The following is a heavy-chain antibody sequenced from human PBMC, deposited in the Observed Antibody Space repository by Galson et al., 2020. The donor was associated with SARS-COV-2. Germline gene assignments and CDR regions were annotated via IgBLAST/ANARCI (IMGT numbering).Heavy chain of an antibody. V-gene: IGHV1-18*04. D-gene: IGHD3-22*01. Sequence: GESLKISCKTSGYNFKSYGISWVRQAPGQGLEWMGWISTYNGNTNYAQKLQGRVTMTTDTSTTTGYMELRSLRSDDTAVYYCARHLFYYDNSGSYSGALSDHWGQGTLVTVSS. CDR2: ISTYNGNT. CDR3: ARHLFYYDNSGSYSGALSDH. J-gene: IGHJ4*02. CDR1: GYNFKSYG.